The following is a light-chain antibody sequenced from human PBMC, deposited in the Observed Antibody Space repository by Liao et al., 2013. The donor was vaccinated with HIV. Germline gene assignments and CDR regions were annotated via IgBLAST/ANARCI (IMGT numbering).Light chain of an antibody. J-gene: IGLJ2*01. Sequence: SFELTQPPSLSVSPGQTATITCSGDRLWEKYTSWYLQRPGQSPVLIIYQHTERPSGIPERFSGSNSGNTATLTISGTQAMDEADYYCQAWDTTTAVFGGGTKLTVL. V-gene: IGLV3-1*01. CDR2: QHT. CDR1: RLWEKY. CDR3: QAWDTTTAV.